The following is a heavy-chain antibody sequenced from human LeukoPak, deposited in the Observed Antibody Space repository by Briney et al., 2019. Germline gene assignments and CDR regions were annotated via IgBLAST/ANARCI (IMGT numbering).Heavy chain of an antibody. V-gene: IGHV1-2*06. D-gene: IGHD3-22*01. Sequence: ASVKVSCKASGYTFTGHYMHWVRQAPGQGLEWMGRINPNSGGTNYAQKFQGRVTMTRDTSISTAYMELSRLRSDDTAVYYRARVVYYYDSSGYEYWGQGTLVTVSS. CDR1: GYTFTGHY. CDR2: INPNSGGT. J-gene: IGHJ4*02. CDR3: ARVVYYYDSSGYEY.